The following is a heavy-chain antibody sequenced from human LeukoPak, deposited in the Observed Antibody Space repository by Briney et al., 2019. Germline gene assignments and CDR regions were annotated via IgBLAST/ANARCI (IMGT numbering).Heavy chain of an antibody. D-gene: IGHD3-10*01. CDR2: ISSSSSYI. CDR1: GFTFSDYY. CDR3: ARDGDTVLTRGYYYYLDV. J-gene: IGHJ6*03. Sequence: GGSLRLSCAASGFTFSDYYMSWIRQAPGKGLEWVSYISSSSSYIYYVDSVKGRFTISRDNAKKSLYLQMNSLRAEDTALSYCARDGDTVLTRGYYYYLDVWGKGTTVTVSS. V-gene: IGHV3-11*06.